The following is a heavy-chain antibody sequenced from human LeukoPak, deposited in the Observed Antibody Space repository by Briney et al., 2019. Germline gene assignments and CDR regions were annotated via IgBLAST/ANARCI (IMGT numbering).Heavy chain of an antibody. J-gene: IGHJ5*02. CDR2: MRYDGRNI. V-gene: IGHV3-30*02. D-gene: IGHD3-22*01. CDR1: GFTLTSTG. Sequence: AGGSLRLSCAMSGFTLTSTGMHWVRQAPGKGLEWVAFMRYDGRNILYADSVKGRFSISTDNSKNMVYLQMSSLRAEDTAVYYCARDVLRYYDSSGYRFNWFDPWGQGTLVTVSS. CDR3: ARDVLRYYDSSGYRFNWFDP.